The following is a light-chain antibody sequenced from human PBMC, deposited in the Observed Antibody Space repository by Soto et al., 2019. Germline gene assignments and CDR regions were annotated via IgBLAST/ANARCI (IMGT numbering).Light chain of an antibody. Sequence: QSVLTQPRSVSGSPGQLVTISCTGTSSDVGGYNYVPWYQQHPGKAPKLMIYDVSKRPSGVPDRFSGSKSGNTASLTISGLQAEDEADYYCCSYAGSYTLGVFGGGTKVTVL. CDR2: DVS. V-gene: IGLV2-11*01. CDR1: SSDVGGYNY. CDR3: CSYAGSYTLGV. J-gene: IGLJ2*01.